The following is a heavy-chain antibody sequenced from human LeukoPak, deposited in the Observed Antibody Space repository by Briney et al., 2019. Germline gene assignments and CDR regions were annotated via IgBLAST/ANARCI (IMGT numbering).Heavy chain of an antibody. D-gene: IGHD1-1*01. CDR2: INQDGSEK. Sequence: GGSLRLSCAASGLTFSNYWMTWVRQAPGKGLEWVANINQDGSEKYYVDSVKGRFAISRDNAKNSLYLQMNSLRAEDTAVYYCARLNFYPDYWGQGTLVTVSS. J-gene: IGHJ4*02. CDR1: GLTFSNYW. CDR3: ARLNFYPDY. V-gene: IGHV3-7*01.